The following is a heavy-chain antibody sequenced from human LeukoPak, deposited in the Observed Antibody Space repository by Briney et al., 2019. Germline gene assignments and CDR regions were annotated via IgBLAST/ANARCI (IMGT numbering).Heavy chain of an antibody. J-gene: IGHJ3*02. CDR3: ARGDGTTPPDAFDI. CDR1: GFTFSSYS. D-gene: IGHD1-14*01. V-gene: IGHV3-21*01. CDR2: ISSSSSYI. Sequence: PGGSLRLSCAASGFTFSSYSMNWVRRAPGKGLQWVSSISSSSSYIYYADSVKGRFTISRDNVKNSLYLQMNSLRGQDTAVYNCARGDGTTPPDAFDIWGQGTMVTASS.